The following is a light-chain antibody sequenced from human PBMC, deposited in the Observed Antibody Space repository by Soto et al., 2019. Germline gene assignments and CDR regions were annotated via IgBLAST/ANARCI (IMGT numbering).Light chain of an antibody. CDR2: EVS. CDR1: SSDVGGYNY. CDR3: SSYAGSNYFG. J-gene: IGLJ1*01. Sequence: QSALTQPPSASGSPGQSVTISCTGTSSDVGGYNYVSWYQQHPGKAPKFMIYEVSKRPSGVPDRFSGSKSGNTASLTVSGLQAENQADYYCSSYAGSNYFGFGTGTKVTVL. V-gene: IGLV2-8*01.